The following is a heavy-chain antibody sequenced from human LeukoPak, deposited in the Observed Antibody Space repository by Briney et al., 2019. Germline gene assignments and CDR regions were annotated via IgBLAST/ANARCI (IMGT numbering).Heavy chain of an antibody. D-gene: IGHD2-2*01. V-gene: IGHV1-2*02. CDR3: ARSSSDSAGAFDV. J-gene: IGHJ3*01. CDR2: ITPSSGGT. CDR1: GYTFTGYY. Sequence: GASVKVSCKTSGYTFTGYYMHWVRQAPGQGLEWMGWITPSSGGTDSAQRFQGRVTMTRDTSISTAYMELMRLTSDDTAVDYCARSSSDSAGAFDVWGQGTMVTVSS.